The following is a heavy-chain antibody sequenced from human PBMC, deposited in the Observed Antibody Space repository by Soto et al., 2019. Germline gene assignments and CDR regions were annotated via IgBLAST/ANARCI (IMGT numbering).Heavy chain of an antibody. CDR3: ASLIVVVPAAIKNYYGMDV. CDR1: GGSFSGYY. V-gene: IGHV4-34*01. D-gene: IGHD2-2*01. Sequence: SETLSLTCAVYGGSFSGYYWSWIRQPPGKGLEWIGEINHSGSTNHNPSLKSRVTISVDTSKSQFSLKLSSVTAADTAVYYCASLIVVVPAAIKNYYGMDVWGQGTTVTVSS. J-gene: IGHJ6*02. CDR2: INHSGST.